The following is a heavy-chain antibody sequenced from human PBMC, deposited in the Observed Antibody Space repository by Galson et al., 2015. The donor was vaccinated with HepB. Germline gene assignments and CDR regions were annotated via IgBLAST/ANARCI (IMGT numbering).Heavy chain of an antibody. Sequence: SLRLSCAASGFTFSKAWMSWVRQVPGKGLEWVGLIKSKTDAGTTDSAAPVKGRFTISRDDSKNTLCLQMNSLKTEDTAVYYCTTMIRGVIVYFDPWGQGTLVTVSS. J-gene: IGHJ5*02. D-gene: IGHD3-10*01. V-gene: IGHV3-15*01. CDR1: GFTFSKAW. CDR2: IKSKTDAGTT. CDR3: TTMIRGVIVYFDP.